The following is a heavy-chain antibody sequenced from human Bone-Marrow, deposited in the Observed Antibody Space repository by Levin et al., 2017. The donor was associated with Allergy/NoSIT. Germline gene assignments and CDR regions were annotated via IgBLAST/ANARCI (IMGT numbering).Heavy chain of an antibody. D-gene: IGHD1-26*01. CDR2: INQDESQK. CDR3: ARETRTLVGAI. J-gene: IGHJ4*02. V-gene: IGHV3-7*01. Sequence: GGSLRLSCTASGFTLSNYWMSWFRQAPGKGLEWVATINQDESQKYYVDSVKGRFTISRDNAKNSLYLQMNSLRVADTAVYYCARETRTLVGAIWGQGTLVTVSS. CDR1: GFTLSNYW.